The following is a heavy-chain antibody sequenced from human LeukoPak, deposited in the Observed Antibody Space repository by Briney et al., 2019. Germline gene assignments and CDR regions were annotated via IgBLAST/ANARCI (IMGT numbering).Heavy chain of an antibody. J-gene: IGHJ3*02. Sequence: SETLSLTCAVYGGSFSGYYWSWIRQPPGKGLEWIGEINHSGSTNYNPSLRSRVTISVDTSKNQFSLKLSSVTAADTAVYFCARAGLRYFETVFDIWGQGTMVTVSS. CDR2: INHSGST. CDR3: ARAGLRYFETVFDI. V-gene: IGHV4-34*01. D-gene: IGHD3-9*01. CDR1: GGSFSGYY.